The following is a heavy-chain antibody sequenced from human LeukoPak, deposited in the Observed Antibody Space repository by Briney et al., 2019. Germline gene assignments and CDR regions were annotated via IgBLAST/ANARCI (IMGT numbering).Heavy chain of an antibody. V-gene: IGHV1-3*01. J-gene: IGHJ4*02. D-gene: IGHD3-9*01. CDR1: GYTFTSYA. CDR3: ARLFDWLLFYFDY. Sequence: ASVKVSCTASGYTFTSYAMHWVRQAPGQRLEWMGWINAGNGNTKYSQKFQGRVTITRDTSASTAYMELSSLRSEDTAVYYCARLFDWLLFYFDYWGQGTLVTVSS. CDR2: INAGNGNT.